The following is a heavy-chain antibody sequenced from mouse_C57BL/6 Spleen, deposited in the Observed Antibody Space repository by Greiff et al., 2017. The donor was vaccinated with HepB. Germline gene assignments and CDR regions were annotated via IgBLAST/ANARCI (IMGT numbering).Heavy chain of an antibody. V-gene: IGHV10-1*01. D-gene: IGHD2-5*01. CDR2: IRSKSNNYAT. CDR1: GFSFNTYA. Sequence: EVQLVESGGGLVQPKGSLKLSCAASGFSFNTYAMNWVRQAPGKGLEWVARIRSKSNNYATYYADSVKDRFTISRDDSESMLYLQMNNLKTEDTAMYYCVRDYSNYPYYFDYWGQGTTLTVSS. CDR3: VRDYSNYPYYFDY. J-gene: IGHJ2*01.